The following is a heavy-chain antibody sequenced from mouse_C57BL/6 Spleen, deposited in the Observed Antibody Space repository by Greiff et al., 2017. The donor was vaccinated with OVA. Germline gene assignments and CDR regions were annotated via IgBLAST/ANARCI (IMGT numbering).Heavy chain of an antibody. D-gene: IGHD4-1*01. CDR3: ARYKVANWDYCDD. J-gene: IGHJ2*01. V-gene: IGHV7-3*01. CDR1: GFTFTDYY. CDR2: IRNKANGYTT. Sequence: EVKLQESGGGLVQPGGSLSLSCAASGFTFTDYYMSWVRQPPGKALEWLGFIRNKANGYTTEYSASVKGRFTISRDNSQSILYLQMNALRAEDSATYYCARYKVANWDYCDDWGQGTTLTVSS.